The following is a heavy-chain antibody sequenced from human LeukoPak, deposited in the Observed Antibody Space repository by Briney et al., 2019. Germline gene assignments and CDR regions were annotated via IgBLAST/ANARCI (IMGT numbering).Heavy chain of an antibody. CDR3: TKGPSGIAVAGSPKYFQH. CDR2: ISWNSGSI. Sequence: GGSLRLSCAASGFTFDDYGMSWVRQAPGKGLEWVSGISWNSGSIDYADSVKGRFTISRDNAKDSLYLQMNSLRAEDTALYYCTKGPSGIAVAGSPKYFQHWGQGTLVTVSS. J-gene: IGHJ1*01. V-gene: IGHV3-9*01. D-gene: IGHD6-19*01. CDR1: GFTFDDYG.